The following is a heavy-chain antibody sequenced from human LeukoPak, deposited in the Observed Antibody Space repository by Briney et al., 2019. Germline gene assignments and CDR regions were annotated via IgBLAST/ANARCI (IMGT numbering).Heavy chain of an antibody. CDR2: IYTSGST. Sequence: SETLSLTCTVSGGSISSYYWSWIRQPAGKGLEWIGRIYTSGSTNYNPSLKSRVTMSVDTSKNQFSLKLSSVTAADTAVYYCARDSSSWYAGVTNYFDYWGQGTLVTVSS. CDR1: GGSISSYY. D-gene: IGHD6-13*01. CDR3: ARDSSSWYAGVTNYFDY. V-gene: IGHV4-4*07. J-gene: IGHJ4*02.